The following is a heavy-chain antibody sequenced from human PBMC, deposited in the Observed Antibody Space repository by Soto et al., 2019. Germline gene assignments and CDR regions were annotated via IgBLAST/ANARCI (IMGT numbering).Heavy chain of an antibody. CDR1: GYSISSGYY. Sequence: PSETLSLTCAVSGYSISSGYYWGWIRQPPGKGLEWIGSIYHSGSTYYNPSLKSRVTISVDTSKNQFSLKLSSVTAADTAVYYCARRGGDTAMASNWFDTWGQGTLVTVSS. CDR3: ARRGGDTAMASNWFDT. V-gene: IGHV4-38-2*01. J-gene: IGHJ5*02. CDR2: IYHSGST. D-gene: IGHD5-18*01.